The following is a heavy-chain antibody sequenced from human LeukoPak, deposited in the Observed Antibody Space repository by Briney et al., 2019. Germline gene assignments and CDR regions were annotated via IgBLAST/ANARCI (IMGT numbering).Heavy chain of an antibody. CDR2: IIPIFGTA. D-gene: IGHD1-26*01. Sequence: SVKVSCKASGGTFSSYAISWVRQAPGQGFEWMGGIIPIFGTANYAQKFQGRVTITTDESTSTAYMELSSLRSEDTAVYYCARDLGEIAPGGLYAFDIWGQGTMVTVSS. CDR3: ARDLGEIAPGGLYAFDI. V-gene: IGHV1-69*05. J-gene: IGHJ3*02. CDR1: GGTFSSYA.